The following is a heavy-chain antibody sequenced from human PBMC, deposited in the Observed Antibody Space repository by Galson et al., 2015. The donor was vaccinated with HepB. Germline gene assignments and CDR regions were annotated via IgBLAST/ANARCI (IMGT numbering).Heavy chain of an antibody. V-gene: IGHV1-69*13. Sequence: SVKVSCKASGGTFSSYAISWVRQAPGQGLEWMGGIIPIFGTANYAQKFQGRVTITADESTSTAYMELSSLRSEDTAVYYCARDAGCSSTSCYRYYGMDVWGQGTTVTVSS. CDR1: GGTFSSYA. J-gene: IGHJ6*02. D-gene: IGHD2-2*02. CDR2: IIPIFGTA. CDR3: ARDAGCSSTSCYRYYGMDV.